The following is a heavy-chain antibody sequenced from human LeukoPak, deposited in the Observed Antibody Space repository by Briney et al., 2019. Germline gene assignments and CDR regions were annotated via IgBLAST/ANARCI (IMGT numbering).Heavy chain of an antibody. D-gene: IGHD6-19*01. Sequence: ASVKVSCKASGGTFSSYTISWVRQAPGQGLEWMGRIIPILGIANYAQKFQGRVTITADKSTSTAYMELSSLRSEDTAVYYCARDAGGGWYSVYWGQGPWSPSPQ. V-gene: IGHV1-69*04. J-gene: IGHJ4*02. CDR2: IIPILGIA. CDR1: GGTFSSYT. CDR3: ARDAGGGWYSVY.